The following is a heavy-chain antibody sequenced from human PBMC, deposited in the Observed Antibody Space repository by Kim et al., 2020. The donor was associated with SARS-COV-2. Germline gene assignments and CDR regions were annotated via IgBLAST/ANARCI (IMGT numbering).Heavy chain of an antibody. D-gene: IGHD2-15*01. CDR3: ARGIFRDGFDV. J-gene: IGHJ6*02. CDR2: ISSDGGGGVT. Sequence: GGSLRLSCAASGFSFSNYYVNWVRQGPGKGLEWVSRISSDGGGGVTYYADSVRGRFTRSRNSAENTVDLQMNSLSAEDTAVYFCARGIFRDGFDVWGQGTTVSVSS. CDR1: GFSFSNYY. V-gene: IGHV3-74*01.